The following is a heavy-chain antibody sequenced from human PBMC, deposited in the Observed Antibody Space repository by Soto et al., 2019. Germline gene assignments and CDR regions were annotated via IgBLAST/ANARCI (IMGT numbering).Heavy chain of an antibody. V-gene: IGHV3-30*18. CDR2: ISYDGSNK. CDR1: GFTFSSCG. J-gene: IGHJ4*02. Sequence: QVQLVESGGGVVQPGRSLRLSCAASGFTFSSCGMHWVRQAPGKGLEWMAIISYDGSNKYYADSVKGRFTISRDNSKNTLYLQMNSLRAEDTAVYYCAKDRCIAARILDYWGQGTLVTVSS. CDR3: AKDRCIAARILDY. D-gene: IGHD6-6*01.